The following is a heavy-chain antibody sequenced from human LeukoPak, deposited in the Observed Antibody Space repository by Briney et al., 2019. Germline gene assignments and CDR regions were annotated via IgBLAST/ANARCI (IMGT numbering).Heavy chain of an antibody. Sequence: SETLSLTCTVSGGSISSHYWSWIRQPPGKGLEWIGYIYYSGSTNYNPSLKSRVTISVDTSKNQFSLKLSSVTAADTAVYYCARVVRDYYGSGSYYTPRHYYYGMDVWGQGTTVTVSS. V-gene: IGHV4-59*11. CDR3: ARVVRDYYGSGSYYTPRHYYYGMDV. CDR1: GGSISSHY. D-gene: IGHD3-10*01. J-gene: IGHJ6*02. CDR2: IYYSGST.